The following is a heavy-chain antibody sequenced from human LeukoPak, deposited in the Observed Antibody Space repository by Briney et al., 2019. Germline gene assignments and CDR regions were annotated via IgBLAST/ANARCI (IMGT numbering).Heavy chain of an antibody. J-gene: IGHJ6*02. CDR3: EKGEHSGYDWDYGMDV. Sequence: PGGSLRLSCAASGFTFDDYAMHWVRQAPGKGLEWVSLISWDGGSTYYADSVKGRFTISRDNSKNSLYLQMNSLRAEDTALYYWEKGEHSGYDWDYGMDVWGQGTTVTVSS. D-gene: IGHD5-12*01. CDR1: GFTFDDYA. CDR2: ISWDGGST. V-gene: IGHV3-43D*03.